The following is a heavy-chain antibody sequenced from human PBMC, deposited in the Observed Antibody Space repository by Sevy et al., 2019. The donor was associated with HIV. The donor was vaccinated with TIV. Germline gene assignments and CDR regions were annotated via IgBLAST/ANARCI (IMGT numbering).Heavy chain of an antibody. CDR1: GYNLNNYY. J-gene: IGHJ4*02. CDR3: ARVYYYAHSGPGY. V-gene: IGHV1-46*02. Sequence: ASVKVSCKASGYNLNNYYMHWVRQAPGQGLEWMGLINPSGGSTSYAQKFQGRVTMTRDTSTSTLHMELSSLRSEDTAVYYCARVYYYAHSGPGYWGQGTLVTVSS. D-gene: IGHD3-22*01. CDR2: INPSGGST.